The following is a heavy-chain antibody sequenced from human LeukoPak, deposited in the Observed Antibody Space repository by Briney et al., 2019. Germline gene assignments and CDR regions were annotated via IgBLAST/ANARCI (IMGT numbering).Heavy chain of an antibody. CDR2: ISGSGGST. D-gene: IGHD3-22*01. Sequence: GGSLRVSCAASGFTFSSYDMSWVRQAPGKGLEWVSVISGSGGSTYYADSVKGRFTISRDNSKNTLYLQMNSLRAEDTAVYYCARRGDSSGYFDYWGQGTLVTVSS. J-gene: IGHJ4*02. CDR3: ARRGDSSGYFDY. CDR1: GFTFSSYD. V-gene: IGHV3-23*01.